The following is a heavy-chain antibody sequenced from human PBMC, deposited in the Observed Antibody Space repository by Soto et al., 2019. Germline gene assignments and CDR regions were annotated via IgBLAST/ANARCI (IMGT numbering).Heavy chain of an antibody. Sequence: ASVKVSCKASGYTFTSYGVSWVRQAPGQGLEWMGWISAYNGNTNYAQKLQGRVTMTTDTSTSTAYMELRSLRSDDTAVYYCARDHGSSWYPYFDDWGQGTLVTVSS. J-gene: IGHJ4*01. CDR2: ISAYNGNT. CDR3: ARDHGSSWYPYFDD. CDR1: GYTFTSYG. D-gene: IGHD6-13*01. V-gene: IGHV1-18*01.